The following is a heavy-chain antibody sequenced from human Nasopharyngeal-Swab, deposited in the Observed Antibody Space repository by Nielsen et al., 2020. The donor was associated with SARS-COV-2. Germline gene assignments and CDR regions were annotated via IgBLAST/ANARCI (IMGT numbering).Heavy chain of an antibody. CDR2: IIPIFGTA. CDR3: ARVAHFGRDGYNYVNY. J-gene: IGHJ4*02. Sequence: SVQVSCKASVGTFSSYAISWVRQAPGQGLEWMGGIIPIFGTANYAQKFQGRVTITADESTSTAYMELSSLRSEDTAVYYCARVAHFGRDGYNYVNYWGQGTLVTVSS. D-gene: IGHD5-24*01. CDR1: VGTFSSYA. V-gene: IGHV1-69*13.